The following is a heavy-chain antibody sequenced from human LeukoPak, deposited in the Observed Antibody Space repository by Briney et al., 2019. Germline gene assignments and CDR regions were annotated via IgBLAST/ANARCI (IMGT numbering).Heavy chain of an antibody. D-gene: IGHD3-10*01. Sequence: GGSLRLSCADSGVLFSSYTMNRVRQAPGKGLEWVSGISGSGGSIFYADSVKGRFTISRDNFNKISYLEMNTLRAEDTAVYYCAKGVLQHWGQGTLVIVSS. CDR2: ISGSGGSI. J-gene: IGHJ1*01. V-gene: IGHV3-23*01. CDR1: GVLFSSYT. CDR3: AKGVLQH.